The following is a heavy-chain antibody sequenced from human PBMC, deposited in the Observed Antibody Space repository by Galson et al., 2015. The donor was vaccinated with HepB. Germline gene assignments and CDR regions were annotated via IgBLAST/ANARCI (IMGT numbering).Heavy chain of an antibody. J-gene: IGHJ4*02. CDR1: GGTFGNYD. D-gene: IGHD2-15*01. V-gene: IGHV1-69*13. CDR3: TTEVYCSGGSCPTGGY. Sequence: SVKVSCKASGGTFGNYDISWVRQAPGQGLEWMGGIIPIFGTANYAQKFQGRVTITADESTRTVYMDLSSLKTEDTAVYYCTTEVYCSGGSCPTGGYWGQGTLVTVSS. CDR2: IIPIFGTA.